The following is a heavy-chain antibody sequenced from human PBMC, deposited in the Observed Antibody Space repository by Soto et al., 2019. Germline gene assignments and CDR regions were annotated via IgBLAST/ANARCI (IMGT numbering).Heavy chain of an antibody. J-gene: IGHJ4*02. CDR1: GGSISSYY. D-gene: IGHD2-21*02. Sequence: SETLSLTCTVSGGSISSYYWSWIRQPPGKGLEWIAYIYYSGSTEYNPSLKSRVTISVDTSKNQFSLKLSSVTAADTAVYYCALHLSTTIAPLLFDYWGQGSLDTGSS. CDR2: IYYSGST. V-gene: IGHV4-59*08. CDR3: ALHLSTTIAPLLFDY.